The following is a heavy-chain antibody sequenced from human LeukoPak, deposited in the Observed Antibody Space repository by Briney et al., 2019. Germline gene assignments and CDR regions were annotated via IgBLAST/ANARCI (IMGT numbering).Heavy chain of an antibody. CDR3: ARSSSSWYPYYFDY. CDR2: IYHSGST. CDR1: GGSISSSNW. J-gene: IGHJ4*02. V-gene: IGHV4-4*02. D-gene: IGHD6-13*01. Sequence: SETLSLTCAVSGGSISSSNWWSWVRQPPGKGLEWIGEIYHSGSTNYNPSLKSRVTISVDKSKNQFSLKLSSVTAADTAVYYCARSSSSWYPYYFDYWGQGTLVTVSS.